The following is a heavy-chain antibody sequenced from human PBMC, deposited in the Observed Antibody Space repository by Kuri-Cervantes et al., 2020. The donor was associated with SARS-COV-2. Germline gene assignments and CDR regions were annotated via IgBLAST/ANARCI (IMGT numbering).Heavy chain of an antibody. CDR1: GCTFSSYS. Sequence: AGSLRLSCAASGCTFSSYSMNWVRQAPGKGLEWVSSISSSSSYIYYADSVKGRFTISRDNAKNSLYLQINSLRPEDTALYYCARDIGGHDTRTFDYWGQGTLVTVSS. CDR2: ISSSSSYI. J-gene: IGHJ4*02. D-gene: IGHD5-12*01. V-gene: IGHV3-21*04. CDR3: ARDIGGHDTRTFDY.